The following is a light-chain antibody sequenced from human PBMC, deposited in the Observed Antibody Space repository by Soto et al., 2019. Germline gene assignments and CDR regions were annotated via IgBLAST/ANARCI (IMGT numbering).Light chain of an antibody. CDR1: SSDVGRYDF. CDR2: EVS. J-gene: IGLJ1*01. Sequence: QSALTQPASVSGSPGQSITISCAGTSSDVGRYDFVSWYQQYPGKAPKLSIYEVSSRPSGVPNRFSGSKSDNTAALTISGRQAEDEADYYCSSYISSSTLDVFGTGTKVTVL. V-gene: IGLV2-14*01. CDR3: SSYISSSTLDV.